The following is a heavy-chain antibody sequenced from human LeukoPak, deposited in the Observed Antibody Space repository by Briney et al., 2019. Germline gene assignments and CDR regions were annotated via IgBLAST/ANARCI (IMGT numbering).Heavy chain of an antibody. D-gene: IGHD2-21*01. Sequence: SETLSLTCVVSGYSISSGYYWGWTRQPPGKGLEWIGSIYHSGSTYYNPSLKSRVTILVDTSKNQFSLKLRSVTAADTAVYYCARLCGGECYPRLDPWGQGTQVTVSS. CDR3: ARLCGGECYPRLDP. CDR1: GYSISSGYY. V-gene: IGHV4-38-2*01. CDR2: IYHSGST. J-gene: IGHJ5*02.